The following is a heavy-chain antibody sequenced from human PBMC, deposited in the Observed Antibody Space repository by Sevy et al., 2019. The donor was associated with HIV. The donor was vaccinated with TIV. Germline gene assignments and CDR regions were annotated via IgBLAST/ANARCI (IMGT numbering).Heavy chain of an antibody. V-gene: IGHV3-11*01. CDR2: ISSSGSII. CDR3: ARGEGYCSGGSCLRYYYYGMDV. D-gene: IGHD2-15*01. J-gene: IGHJ6*02. CDR1: GFTFSDYY. Sequence: GGSLRLSCAASGFTFSDYYMSWIRQAPGKGLEWVSYISSSGSIIYYADSVKGRFTISRDNAKNSLYLQMNSLRAEDTAVYYCARGEGYCSGGSCLRYYYYGMDVWGQGTTVTVSS.